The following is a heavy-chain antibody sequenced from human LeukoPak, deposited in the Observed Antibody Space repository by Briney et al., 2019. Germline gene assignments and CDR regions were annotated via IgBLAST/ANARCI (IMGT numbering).Heavy chain of an antibody. Sequence: PGGSLRLSCAASGFTFSSYAMHWVRQAPGKGLEWVAVISYDGSNKYYADSVKGRFTISRDNSKNTLYLQMNSLRAEDTAVYYCARGGPAAIGTGYFDYWGQGTLVTVSS. CDR3: ARGGPAAIGTGYFDY. CDR1: GFTFSSYA. D-gene: IGHD2-2*02. J-gene: IGHJ4*02. V-gene: IGHV3-30-3*01. CDR2: ISYDGSNK.